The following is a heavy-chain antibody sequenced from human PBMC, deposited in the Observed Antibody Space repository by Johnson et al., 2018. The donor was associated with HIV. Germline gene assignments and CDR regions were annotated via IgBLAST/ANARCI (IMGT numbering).Heavy chain of an antibody. CDR3: ARGLFRGVDGFDI. J-gene: IGHJ3*02. CDR1: GFSFSSYA. Sequence: VQLVESGGGVVQPGGSLRLSCAASGFSFSSYAMHWVRQGSGKGLEWVSGINWNGGTTGYADSVKGRFTISRDNAKNSLYLVMKSLRDEDTALYFCARGLFRGVDGFDIWGQGTMVTVSS. CDR2: INWNGGTT. V-gene: IGHV3-20*04. D-gene: IGHD1-26*01.